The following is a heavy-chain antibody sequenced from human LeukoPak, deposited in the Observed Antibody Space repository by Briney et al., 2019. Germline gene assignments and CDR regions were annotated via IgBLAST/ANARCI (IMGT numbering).Heavy chain of an antibody. CDR2: ISGSGGST. D-gene: IGHD6-19*01. CDR3: AKKVGRAVAGYYFDY. V-gene: IGHV3-23*01. CDR1: GGTFSSYA. J-gene: IGHJ4*02. Sequence: SCKASGGTFSSYAMSWVRQAPGKGLEWVSAISGSGGSTYYADSVKGRFTISRDNSKNTLYLQMNSLRAEDTAVYYCAKKVGRAVAGYYFDYWGQGTLVTVSS.